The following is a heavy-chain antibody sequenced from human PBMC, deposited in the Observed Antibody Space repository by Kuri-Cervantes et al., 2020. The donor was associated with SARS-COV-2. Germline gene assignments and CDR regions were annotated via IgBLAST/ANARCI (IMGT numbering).Heavy chain of an antibody. Sequence: GESLKISCAASGFTFSSYWMSWVRQAPGKGLEWVANIKQDGSEKYYVDSVKGRFTTSRDNAKNSLYLQMNSLRAEDTAVYYCARDWLRGGFDYWGQGTLVTVSS. CDR3: ARDWLRGGFDY. J-gene: IGHJ4*02. D-gene: IGHD3-9*01. CDR2: IKQDGSEK. CDR1: GFTFSSYW. V-gene: IGHV3-7*05.